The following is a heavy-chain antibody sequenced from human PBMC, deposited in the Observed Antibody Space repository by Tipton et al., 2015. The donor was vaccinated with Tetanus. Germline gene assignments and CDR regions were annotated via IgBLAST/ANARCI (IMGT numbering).Heavy chain of an antibody. Sequence: QGQLVQSGGGVVQPGRSLRLSCEASGFTFNIHGMNWVRQAPGKGLEWLATISADGTAEHYADSARGRFPISRDNSTNTLYLQMNSRTTEDTAPYGCTRQEDGIDYWGQGPPVTVSS. J-gene: IGHJ4*02. CDR3: TRQEDGIDY. V-gene: IGHV3-30*03. D-gene: IGHD1-14*01. CDR2: ISADGTAE. CDR1: GFTFNIHG.